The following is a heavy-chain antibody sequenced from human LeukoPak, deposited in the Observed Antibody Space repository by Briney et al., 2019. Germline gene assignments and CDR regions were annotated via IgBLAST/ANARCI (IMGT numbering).Heavy chain of an antibody. V-gene: IGHV4-31*03. Sequence: SETLSLTCTVSGGSISSGGYYWSWIRQLPGKGLEWIGYIYYSGSTYYNPSLKSRVTISVDTSKNQFSLKLSSVTAADTAVYYCARQTRGDYYGSGKLGDAFDIWGQGTMVTVSS. J-gene: IGHJ3*02. CDR2: IYYSGST. CDR1: GGSISSGGYY. CDR3: ARQTRGDYYGSGKLGDAFDI. D-gene: IGHD3-10*01.